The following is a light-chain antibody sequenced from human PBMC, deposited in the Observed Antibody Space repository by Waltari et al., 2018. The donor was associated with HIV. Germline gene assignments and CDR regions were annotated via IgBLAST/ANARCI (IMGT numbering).Light chain of an antibody. V-gene: IGLV2-23*02. CDR3: CAYAGSTTYVI. CDR1: SSEVGGYNL. CDR2: EVS. J-gene: IGLJ2*01. Sequence: QSALTQPASVSGSPGQSITISGTGTSSEVGGYNLVSWYQQHPGKAPKLMIYEVSKRPSGVSNRFSGSKSGNTASLTISGLQAEDEADYYCCAYAGSTTYVIFGGGTKLTVL.